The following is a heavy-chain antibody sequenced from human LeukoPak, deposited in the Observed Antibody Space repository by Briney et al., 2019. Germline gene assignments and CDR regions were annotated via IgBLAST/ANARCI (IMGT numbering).Heavy chain of an antibody. CDR3: AGHHPRNTVDF. CDR1: GGSISSGGYS. V-gene: IGHV4-30-2*01. CDR2: IYHSGST. J-gene: IGHJ4*02. D-gene: IGHD2/OR15-2a*01. Sequence: KSSETLSLTCAVSGGSISSGGYSWSWIRQPPGKGLEWIGYIYHSGSTYYNPSLKSRVTISLDTSKNQFSLKLSSVTAADTAVYYCAGHHPRNTVDFWGQGTLVTVSS.